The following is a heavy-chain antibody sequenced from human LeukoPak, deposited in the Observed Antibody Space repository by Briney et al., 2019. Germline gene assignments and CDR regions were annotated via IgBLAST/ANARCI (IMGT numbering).Heavy chain of an antibody. CDR2: INHSGST. CDR3: AXXXXXXXXXVRGGGQQGDFDY. CDR1: GGSFSGYY. D-gene: IGHD3-10*01. V-gene: IGHV4-34*01. Sequence: PSETLSLTCAVYGGSFSGYYWSWIRQPPGKGLEWIGEINHSGSTNYNPSLKSRVTISVDTSKNQFSLKLSSVTAADTAVYYCAXXXXXXXXXVRGGGQQGDFDYWGQGTLVTVSS. J-gene: IGHJ4*02.